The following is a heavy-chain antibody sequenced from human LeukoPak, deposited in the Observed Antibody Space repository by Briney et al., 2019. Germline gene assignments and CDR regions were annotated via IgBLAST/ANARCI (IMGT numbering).Heavy chain of an antibody. CDR1: GITVGTHS. CDR2: IYSVGST. D-gene: IGHD2-21*01. CDR3: ASAREDCGSAECYEYFQD. Sequence: PGGFLRLSCAASGITVGTHSMSWVRQFPGKGLEWVSVIYSVGSTYYADSRNGRFTISRDNSRNTLLLQMNSLRPEDTALYYCASAREDCGSAECYEYFQDWGQGTLVTVSS. J-gene: IGHJ1*01. V-gene: IGHV3-53*01.